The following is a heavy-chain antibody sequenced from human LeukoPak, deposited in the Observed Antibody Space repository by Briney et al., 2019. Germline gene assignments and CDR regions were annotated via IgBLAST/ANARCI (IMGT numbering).Heavy chain of an antibody. CDR2: IKQDGSEK. CDR3: ARDHIPGYYYYYYCMDV. CDR1: GFTFSSYW. D-gene: IGHD2-21*01. V-gene: IGHV3-7*01. Sequence: GGSLRLSCAASGFTFSSYWMSWVRQAPGKGLEWVANIKQDGSEKYYVDSVKGRFTISRDNAKNSLYLQMNSLRAEDTAVYYCARDHIPGYYYYYYCMDVWGKGTTVTVSS. J-gene: IGHJ6*03.